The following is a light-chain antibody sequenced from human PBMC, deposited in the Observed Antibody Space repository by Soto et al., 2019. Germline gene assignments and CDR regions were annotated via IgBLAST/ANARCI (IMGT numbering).Light chain of an antibody. CDR1: ESISSW. CDR2: KAS. Sequence: DIQMTQSPPTLSASAGDRVTITCRASESISSWLAWYQQKPGKAPKLLMYKASSLESGVPSRFSGSGSGTEFTLTISSLQPDDFATYYCQQYNSYSWTFGQGTKVEI. CDR3: QQYNSYSWT. V-gene: IGKV1-5*03. J-gene: IGKJ1*01.